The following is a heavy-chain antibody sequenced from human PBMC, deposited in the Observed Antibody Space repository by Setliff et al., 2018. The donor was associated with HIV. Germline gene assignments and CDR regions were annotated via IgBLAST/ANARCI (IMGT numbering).Heavy chain of an antibody. CDR1: GDSISNNGYY. CDR3: SLQHGRPMRWFDP. CDR2: VYHRGTT. J-gene: IGHJ5*02. Sequence: PSETLSLTCTVSGDSISNNGYYWAWIRQPPGKGLEWSGCVYHRGTTYYNPSLKSRLAMSVDTSKNKFFLKLNSLTAAETAVYYCSLQHGRPMRWFDPWGPGTQVTVPQ. V-gene: IGHV4-39*01. D-gene: IGHD2-2*01.